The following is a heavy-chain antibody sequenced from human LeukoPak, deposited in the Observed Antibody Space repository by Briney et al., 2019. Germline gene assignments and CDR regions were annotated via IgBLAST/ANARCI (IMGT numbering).Heavy chain of an antibody. CDR2: IHYSGTT. V-gene: IGHV4-39*07. D-gene: IGHD2-15*01. CDR1: GGSISDNDYS. CDR3: AREAGGSPPSPYYYGMDV. Sequence: SETLSLTCNVSGGSISDNDYSWDWIRQPPGKGLEWMGCIHYSGTTYSNPSLKSRISISVDTSKNQFSLKLSSVTAADTAVYYCAREAGGSPPSPYYYGMDVWGQGTTVTVSS. J-gene: IGHJ6*02.